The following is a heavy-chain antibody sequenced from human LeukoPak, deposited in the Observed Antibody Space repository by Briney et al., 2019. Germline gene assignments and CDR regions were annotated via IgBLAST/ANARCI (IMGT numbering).Heavy chain of an antibody. CDR2: IYYSGST. D-gene: IGHD3-22*01. J-gene: IGHJ6*03. Sequence: SETLSLTCTVSGGSISSYYWSWIRQPPGKGLEWIGYIYYSGSTNYNPSLKSRVTISVDTSKNQFSLKLSSVTAADTAVYYCARDPYYYDSSGTYYYYMDVWGKGTTVTISS. V-gene: IGHV4-59*01. CDR3: ARDPYYYDSSGTYYYYMDV. CDR1: GGSISSYY.